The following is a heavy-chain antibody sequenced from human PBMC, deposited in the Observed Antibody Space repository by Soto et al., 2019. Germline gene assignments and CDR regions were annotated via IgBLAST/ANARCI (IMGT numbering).Heavy chain of an antibody. CDR3: ARGHSTDCSNGVCSFFYNHEMDV. J-gene: IGHJ6*02. CDR1: GYSFTDYH. Sequence: GASVKVSCKASGYSFTDYHIHWVRQAPGQGLEWLVRINPKSGGTSTAQKFQGRVTMTRDRSISTVYMELTRLRSDDTAVYFCARGHSTDCSNGVCSFFYNHEMDVWGQGTTVTVSS. D-gene: IGHD2-8*01. CDR2: INPKSGGT. V-gene: IGHV1-2*06.